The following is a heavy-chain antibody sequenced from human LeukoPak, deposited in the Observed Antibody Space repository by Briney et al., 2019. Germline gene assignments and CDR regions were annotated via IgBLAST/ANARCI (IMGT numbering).Heavy chain of an antibody. V-gene: IGHV4-30-2*01. CDR3: ARDHEVGATPWAFTTDTET. CDR1: GGSISSGGYY. D-gene: IGHD1-26*01. J-gene: IGHJ4*02. Sequence: PSETLSLTCTVSGGSISSGGYYWSWIRQPPGKGLEWIGYIYHSGSTYYNPSLKSRVTISVDRSKNQFSLKLSSVTAADTAVYYCARDHEVGATPWAFTTDTETWGQGTLVTVSS. CDR2: IYHSGST.